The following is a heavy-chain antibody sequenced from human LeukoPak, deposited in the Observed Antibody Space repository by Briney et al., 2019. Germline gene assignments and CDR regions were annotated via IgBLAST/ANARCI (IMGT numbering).Heavy chain of an antibody. CDR1: GYSSTSYW. CDR3: ARQGWELLTYFQH. CDR2: IYPGDSDT. J-gene: IGHJ1*01. V-gene: IGHV5-51*01. Sequence: GGAMQFSCEAAGYSSTSYWIGWGRRLPGKGLEWMGIIYPGDSDTRYSPSFQGQVTISADKSISTAYLQWSSLKASDTAMYYCARQGWELLTYFQHWGQGTLVTVSS. D-gene: IGHD1-26*01.